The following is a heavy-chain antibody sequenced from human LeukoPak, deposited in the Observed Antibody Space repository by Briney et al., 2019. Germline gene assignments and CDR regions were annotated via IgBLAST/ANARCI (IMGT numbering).Heavy chain of an antibody. Sequence: ASVKVSCKAFGYTFTGYYMHWVRQAPGQGLEWMGWINTNTGNPTYAQGFTGRFVFSLDTSVSTAYLQISSLKAEDTAVYYCARLTMIVVGNDAFDIWGQGTMVTVSS. CDR2: INTNTGNP. CDR3: ARLTMIVVGNDAFDI. V-gene: IGHV7-4-1*02. D-gene: IGHD3-22*01. CDR1: GYTFTGYY. J-gene: IGHJ3*02.